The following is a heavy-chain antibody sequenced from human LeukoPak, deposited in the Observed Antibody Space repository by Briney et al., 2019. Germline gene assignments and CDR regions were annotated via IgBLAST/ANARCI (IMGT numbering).Heavy chain of an antibody. CDR3: ARLHDSSGYYGY. D-gene: IGHD3-22*01. CDR2: IYYSGST. Sequence: SETLSLTCTVSGGSISSYYWSWIRQPPGKGMEWIGYIYYSGSTNYNPSPKSRVTISVDTSKNQFSLKLSSVTAAATAVYYCARLHDSSGYYGYWGQGTLVTVSS. CDR1: GGSISSYY. V-gene: IGHV4-59*01. J-gene: IGHJ4*02.